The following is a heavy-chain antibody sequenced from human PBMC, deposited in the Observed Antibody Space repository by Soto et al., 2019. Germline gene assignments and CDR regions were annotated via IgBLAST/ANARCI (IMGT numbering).Heavy chain of an antibody. D-gene: IGHD6-13*01. CDR1: GGTFSSYA. CDR2: IIPIFGTA. CDR3: ARSIAAAPNIRGLGYYYGMDV. Sequence: QVPLVQSGAEVKKPGSSVKVSCKASGGTFSSYAISWVRQAPGQGLEWMGGIIPIFGTANYAQKFQGRVTITADESTSTAYMELSSLRSEDTAVYYCARSIAAAPNIRGLGYYYGMDVWGQGTTVTVSS. J-gene: IGHJ6*02. V-gene: IGHV1-69*12.